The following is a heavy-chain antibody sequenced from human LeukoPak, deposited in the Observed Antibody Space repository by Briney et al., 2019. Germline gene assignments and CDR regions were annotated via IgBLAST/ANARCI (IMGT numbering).Heavy chain of an antibody. D-gene: IGHD3-16*01. CDR3: ARSITFGGVPFDP. J-gene: IGHJ5*02. Sequence: GESLQISCKGSGYSFISNWIGWVRQMPGKGLEWMGIIYPGHSDARYSPSFQGQVTISVDKSISTAYLQWSSLKASDTAMYYCARSITFGGVPFDPWGQGTLVTVSS. V-gene: IGHV5-51*01. CDR1: GYSFISNW. CDR2: IYPGHSDA.